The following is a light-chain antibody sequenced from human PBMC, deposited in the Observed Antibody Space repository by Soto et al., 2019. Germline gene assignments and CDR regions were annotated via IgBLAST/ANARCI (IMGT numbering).Light chain of an antibody. J-gene: IGKJ1*01. V-gene: IGKV3-20*01. CDR3: QQYGGSPQM. CDR1: QSVRSAY. Sequence: EIVLTQSPGTLSLFPGERATLSCRASQSVRSAYLAWYQQKPGQAPRLLIYGASSRATGIPDRFSGSGSGTDFTLTIRRLEPEDFAVYYCQQYGGSPQMFGPGTKV. CDR2: GAS.